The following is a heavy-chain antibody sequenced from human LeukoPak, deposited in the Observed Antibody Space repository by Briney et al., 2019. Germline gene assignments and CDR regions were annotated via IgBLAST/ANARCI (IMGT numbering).Heavy chain of an antibody. D-gene: IGHD3-10*01. CDR2: MKPNSGNT. V-gene: IGHV1-8*02. CDR3: ARGHGSGLDP. Sequence: ASVKVSCKASGYTFTSYYMHWVRQATGQGLEWMGWMKPNSGNTHYAQKFQGRVTMTRDTSISTAYMELSSLRSDDTAVYYCARGHGSGLDPWGQGTLVTVSS. J-gene: IGHJ5*02. CDR1: GYTFTSYY.